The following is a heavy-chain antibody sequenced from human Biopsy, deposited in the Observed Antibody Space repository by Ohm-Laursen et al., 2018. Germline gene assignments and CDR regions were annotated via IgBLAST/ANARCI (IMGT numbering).Heavy chain of an antibody. V-gene: IGHV4-59*12. D-gene: IGHD1-26*01. CDR3: ARDEGLLRAFDI. Sequence: SETLSLTCLVSGGSISSYYWNWIRQPPGKGLEWIGYIYYSGTTDYNPSLKSRVSMSVDTSKNHFSLNLTYVTAADTAVYYCARDEGLLRAFDIWGQGTLGTVSS. J-gene: IGHJ3*02. CDR1: GGSISSYY. CDR2: IYYSGTT.